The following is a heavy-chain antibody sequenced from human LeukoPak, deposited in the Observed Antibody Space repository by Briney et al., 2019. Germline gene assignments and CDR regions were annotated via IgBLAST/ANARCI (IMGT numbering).Heavy chain of an antibody. V-gene: IGHV3-53*05. J-gene: IGHJ3*02. CDR1: GFTVSSNY. D-gene: IGHD2-21*01. Sequence: PGGSLRLSCAASGFTVSSNYMNWVRQAPGKGLEWVSIIYSGGDTYYADSVKGRFTISRDNSKNTLYLQMNSLRPDDTAVYYCARDPGYSYAFDIWGQGTVVIVSS. CDR3: ARDPGYSYAFDI. CDR2: IYSGGDT.